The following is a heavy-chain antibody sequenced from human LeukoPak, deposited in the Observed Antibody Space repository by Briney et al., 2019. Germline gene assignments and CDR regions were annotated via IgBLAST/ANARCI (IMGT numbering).Heavy chain of an antibody. CDR1: GYSFTSYW. V-gene: IGHV5-10-1*01. Sequence: TGESLKISCKGSGYSFTSYWISWVRQMPGKGLEWMGRIDPSDSYTNYSPSFQGHVTISADKSISTAYLQWSSLKASDTAMYYCARHVAGVLEFVNGGKKRGQGTLVTVSS. D-gene: IGHD6-19*01. CDR3: ARHVAGVLEFVNGGKK. CDR2: IDPSDSYT. J-gene: IGHJ4*02.